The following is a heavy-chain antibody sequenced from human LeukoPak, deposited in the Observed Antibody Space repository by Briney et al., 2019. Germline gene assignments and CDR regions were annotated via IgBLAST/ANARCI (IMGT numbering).Heavy chain of an antibody. CDR2: IYHSGST. J-gene: IGHJ4*02. D-gene: IGHD1-26*01. Sequence: TPSETLSLTCAVSGGSISSSNWWSWVRQPPGKGLEWIGEIYHSGSTNYNPSLKSRATISVDKSKNQFSLKLSSVTAADTAVYYCARVSSGATTVDYWGQGTLVTVSS. CDR3: ARVSSGATTVDY. V-gene: IGHV4-4*02. CDR1: GGSISSSNW.